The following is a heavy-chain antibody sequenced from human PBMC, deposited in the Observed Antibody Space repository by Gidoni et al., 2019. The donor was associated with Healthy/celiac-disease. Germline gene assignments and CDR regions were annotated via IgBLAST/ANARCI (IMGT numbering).Heavy chain of an antibody. V-gene: IGHV1-69*06. CDR3: AREGTLLRFLEHYYYGMDV. Sequence: GGIIPIFGTANYAQKFQGRVTITADKSTSTAYMELSSLRSEDTAVYYCAREGTLLRFLEHYYYGMDVWGQGTTVTVSS. D-gene: IGHD3-3*01. J-gene: IGHJ6*02. CDR2: IIPIFGTA.